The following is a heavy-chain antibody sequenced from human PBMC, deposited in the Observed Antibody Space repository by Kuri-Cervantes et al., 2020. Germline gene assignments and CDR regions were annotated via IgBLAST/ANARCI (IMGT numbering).Heavy chain of an antibody. CDR3: ARENGSGSYTRYLIDP. D-gene: IGHD3-10*01. Sequence: SETLSLTCAVSGGSISSSNWWSWVRQPPGKGLEWIGEIYHSGSTNYNPSLKSRVTISVDTSKNQFSLKLSSVTAADTAVYYCARENGSGSYTRYLIDPWGQGTLVTVSS. V-gene: IGHV4-4*02. J-gene: IGHJ5*02. CDR1: GGSISSSNW. CDR2: IYHSGST.